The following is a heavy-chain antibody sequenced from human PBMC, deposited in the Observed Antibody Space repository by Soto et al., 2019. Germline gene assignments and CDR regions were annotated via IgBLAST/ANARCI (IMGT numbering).Heavy chain of an antibody. V-gene: IGHV1-3*01. D-gene: IGHD3-22*01. CDR1: GYTFTSYA. CDR3: ARDPYDSCGYYYGGYYYGMDV. J-gene: IGHJ6*02. CDR2: INAGNGNT. Sequence: ASVKVSCKASGYTFTSYAMHWVRQAPGQRLEWMGWINAGNGNTKYSQKFQGRVTITRDTSASTAYMELSSLRSEDTAVYYCARDPYDSCGYYYGGYYYGMDVWGQGTTVTVSS.